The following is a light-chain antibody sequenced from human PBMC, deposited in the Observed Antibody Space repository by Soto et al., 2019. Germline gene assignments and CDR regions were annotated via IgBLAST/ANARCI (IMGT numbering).Light chain of an antibody. CDR3: QQYNNWPPWT. J-gene: IGKJ1*01. CDR1: RSVSSN. Sequence: EIMMTQSPATLSVSPGERATLSCRASRSVSSNLAWYQQKPGQAPRLLIYGASTRATGIPARFSGSASGTEFTLTISSLQSEDFAVYYCQQYNNWPPWTFGQGTKVEIK. V-gene: IGKV3-15*01. CDR2: GAS.